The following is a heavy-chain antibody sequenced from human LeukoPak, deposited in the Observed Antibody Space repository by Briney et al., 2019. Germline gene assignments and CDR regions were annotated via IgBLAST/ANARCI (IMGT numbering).Heavy chain of an antibody. CDR3: ATDSQVIINFYFES. V-gene: IGHV3-23*01. CDR2: ISFAAVTT. Sequence: PGGSLRLSCAASGDSFSSVAMSWVRQAPEKGLEWVSSISFAAVTTYYADSVKGRFTTSRDNSKNTLYLQMDNLRAEDTAVYFCATDSQVIINFYFESWGQGTLVTVSS. CDR1: GDSFSSVA. D-gene: IGHD5-24*01. J-gene: IGHJ4*02.